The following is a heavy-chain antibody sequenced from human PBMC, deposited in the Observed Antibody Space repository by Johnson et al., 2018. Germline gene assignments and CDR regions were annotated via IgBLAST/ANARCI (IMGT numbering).Heavy chain of an antibody. CDR1: GFTFSSYG. D-gene: IGHD3-10*01. J-gene: IGHJ6*02. CDR3: VKDLVRGGIIKDYHYSGMDV. CDR2: ISYDGSNK. V-gene: IGHV3-30*18. Sequence: QVQLVESGGGVVQPGRFLRLSCAASGFTFSSYGMHWVRQAPGKGLEWVAVISYDGSNKYYADSVTGRFTISRDNSKNTLYLQMNSLSAEDTAGYYCVKDLVRGGIIKDYHYSGMDVWGQGATVTVSS.